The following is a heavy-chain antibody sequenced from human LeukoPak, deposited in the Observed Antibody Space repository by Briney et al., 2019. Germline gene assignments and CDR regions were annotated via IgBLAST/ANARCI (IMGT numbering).Heavy chain of an antibody. CDR1: GFTFSSYG. CDR2: IRYDGNNK. V-gene: IGHV3-30*02. D-gene: IGHD2-15*01. J-gene: IGHJ4*02. Sequence: PGGSLRLSCAASGFTFSSYGMHWVRQAPGKGLEWVAFIRYDGNNKYYADSVKGRFTISRDSSKNTLFLQMNRLRPEDAAVYYCAKAPVTTCRGAFCYPFDYWGLGTLVTVSS. CDR3: AKAPVTTCRGAFCYPFDY.